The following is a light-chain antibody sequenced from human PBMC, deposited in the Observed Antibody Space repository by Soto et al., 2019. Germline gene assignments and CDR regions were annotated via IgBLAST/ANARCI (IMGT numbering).Light chain of an antibody. Sequence: QSALTQPRSVSGSPGQSVTISCTGTSSDIGAYNYVSWFQQHPGKAPKLMMSDVSKRPSGVPDRFSGSKSGTTASLTISGLQGEDEADYYCCSYAGSYTLLFGGGTKLHRP. CDR2: DVS. V-gene: IGLV2-11*01. CDR1: SSDIGAYNY. CDR3: CSYAGSYTLL. J-gene: IGLJ2*01.